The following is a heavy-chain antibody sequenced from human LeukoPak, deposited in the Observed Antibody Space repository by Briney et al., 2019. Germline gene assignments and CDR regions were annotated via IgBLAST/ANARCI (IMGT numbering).Heavy chain of an antibody. V-gene: IGHV3-33*01. D-gene: IGHD3-10*01. Sequence: GRSLRLTCAASGFTFSSYGMHWVRQGPGKGLEWVTFIWYDGTDKNYTDSVKGRFTISRDNSKNTLYLQMNSLRAEDTAVYYCARSGSTYYYGMDVWGQGTTVTVSS. J-gene: IGHJ6*02. CDR2: IWYDGTDK. CDR1: GFTFSSYG. CDR3: ARSGSTYYYGMDV.